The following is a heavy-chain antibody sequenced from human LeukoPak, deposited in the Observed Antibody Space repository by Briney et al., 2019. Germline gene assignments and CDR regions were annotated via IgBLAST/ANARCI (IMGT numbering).Heavy chain of an antibody. CDR3: AKDILAFRGWDDY. V-gene: IGHV3-43*02. CDR1: GFTFSSYA. Sequence: GGSLRLSCAASGFTFSSYAMAWVRQAPGKGLEWVSLISGDGGSTYYADSVKGRFTISRDNSKNSLYLQMNSLRTEDTALYYCAKDILAFRGWDDYWGQGTLVTVSS. CDR2: ISGDGGST. J-gene: IGHJ4*02. D-gene: IGHD6-19*01.